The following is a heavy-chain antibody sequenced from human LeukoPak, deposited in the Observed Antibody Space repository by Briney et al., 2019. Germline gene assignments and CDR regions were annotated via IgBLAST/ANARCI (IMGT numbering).Heavy chain of an antibody. CDR2: IKPFNADT. J-gene: IGHJ3*02. CDR3: ARSRGSGWFDALDI. V-gene: IGHV1-45*02. Sequence: SVKVSCKASGYTFAYRYLHWVRQAPGQALEWMGWIKPFNADTDYAQKFQGRVTITRDKSLRTDYMELSSLRSEDTAMYYCARSRGSGWFDALDIWGQGTMVVVSS. CDR1: GYTFAYRY. D-gene: IGHD6-19*01.